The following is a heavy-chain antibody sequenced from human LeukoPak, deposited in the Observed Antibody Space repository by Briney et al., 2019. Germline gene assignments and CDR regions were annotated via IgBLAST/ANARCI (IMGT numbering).Heavy chain of an antibody. CDR3: AVAPSGAFDI. J-gene: IGHJ3*02. Sequence: PSETLPLTCTVSGGSIGSYYWSWIRQPPGKGLEWIGYIYYSGSTNYNPSLKSRVTISVDTSKNQFSLKLSSVTAADTAVYYCAVAPSGAFDIWGQGTMVTVSS. D-gene: IGHD7-27*01. CDR1: GGSIGSYY. V-gene: IGHV4-59*01. CDR2: IYYSGST.